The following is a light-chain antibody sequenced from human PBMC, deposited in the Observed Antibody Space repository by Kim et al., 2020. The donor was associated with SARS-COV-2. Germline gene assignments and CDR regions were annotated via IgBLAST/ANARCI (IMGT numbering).Light chain of an antibody. V-gene: IGKV3-20*01. CDR2: GAS. J-gene: IGKJ2*01. Sequence: EIVLTQSPGTLSLSPEERATLSCRASQSVSSNYLAWYQQKLGQAPRLLIYGASSRATGIPDRFSGSGSGTDFTLTISRLEPEDFAVYYCQQYGSSPRTFGQGTKLEI. CDR1: QSVSSNY. CDR3: QQYGSSPRT.